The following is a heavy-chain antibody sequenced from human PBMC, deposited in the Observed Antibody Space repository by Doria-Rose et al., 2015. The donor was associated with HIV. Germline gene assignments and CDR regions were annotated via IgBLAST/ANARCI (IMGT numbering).Heavy chain of an antibody. V-gene: IGHV1-18*01. J-gene: IGHJ4*02. D-gene: IGHD2-21*02. CDR3: ARAKAYCSGGDCYLLGAY. Sequence: VRLVQSGGEVKKPGASVRVSCRASGYTFSSYGITWVRQAPGQGLEWLGWVSVYSGDTKYAQKFQDRVTMTTDTSTTTAYMDLRSLTTDDTAFYYCARAKAYCSGGDCYLLGAYWGQGTLVTVSS. CDR1: GYTFSSYG. CDR2: VSVYSGDT.